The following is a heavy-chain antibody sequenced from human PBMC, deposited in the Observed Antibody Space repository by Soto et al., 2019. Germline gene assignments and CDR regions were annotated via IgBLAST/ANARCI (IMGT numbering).Heavy chain of an antibody. D-gene: IGHD2-2*02. CDR2: IVVGSGNT. J-gene: IGHJ6*02. Sequence: SVKVSCKASGFTFTSSAVQWVRQARGQRLEWIGWIVVGSGNTNYAQKFQERVTITRDMPTSTAYMELSSLRSEDTAVYYCAADPTPIVVVPAAITDVWGQGTTVTVSS. CDR1: GFTFTSSA. V-gene: IGHV1-58*01. CDR3: AADPTPIVVVPAAITDV.